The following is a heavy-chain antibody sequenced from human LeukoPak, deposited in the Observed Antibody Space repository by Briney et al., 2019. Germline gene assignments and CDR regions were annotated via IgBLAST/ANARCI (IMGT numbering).Heavy chain of an antibody. Sequence: SETLSLTCTVSGGSISSYYWSWTRQPAGKGLEWIGRIYTSGSTNYNPSLKSRVTMSVDTSKNQFSLKLSSVTAADTAVYYCARVAGTGGVWYYYMDVWGKGTTVTVSS. CDR3: ARVAGTGGVWYYYMDV. J-gene: IGHJ6*03. CDR2: IYTSGST. D-gene: IGHD2-8*02. V-gene: IGHV4-4*07. CDR1: GGSISSYY.